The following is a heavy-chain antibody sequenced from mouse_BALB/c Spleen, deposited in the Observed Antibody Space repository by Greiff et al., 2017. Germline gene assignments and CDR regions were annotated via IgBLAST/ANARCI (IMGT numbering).Heavy chain of an antibody. Sequence: EVQLQQSGPELVKPGASVKIPCKASGYTFTDYNMDWVKQSHGKSLEWIGDINPNNGGTIYNQKFKGKATLTVDKSSSTAYMELRSLTSEDTAVYYCARGLYYYGSSYWFAYWGQGTLVTVSA. D-gene: IGHD1-1*01. CDR3: ARGLYYYGSSYWFAY. CDR2: INPNNGGT. V-gene: IGHV1-18*01. CDR1: GYTFTDYN. J-gene: IGHJ3*01.